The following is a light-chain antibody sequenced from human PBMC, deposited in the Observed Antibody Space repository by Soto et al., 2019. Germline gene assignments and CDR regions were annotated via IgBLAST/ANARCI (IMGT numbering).Light chain of an antibody. CDR1: QGISSN. Sequence: EVVMTQSPATLSVSPGERATLSCRAGQGISSNLAWYQQKPGQAPRLLIYGASTRATGIPARFSGSGAGTEFTLTISSLQSEDSAVYYCQQYNKWHRTFGQGTNLEIK. CDR2: GAS. V-gene: IGKV3-15*01. CDR3: QQYNKWHRT. J-gene: IGKJ2*01.